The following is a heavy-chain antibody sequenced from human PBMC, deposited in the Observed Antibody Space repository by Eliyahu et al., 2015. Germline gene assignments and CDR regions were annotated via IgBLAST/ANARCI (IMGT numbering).Heavy chain of an antibody. CDR2: ISGDAQSR. CDR3: VSFEF. CDR1: GFTFNTYS. V-gene: IGHV3-23*01. Sequence: EEQLLESGGDLVQPGGSLRLSCVASGFTFNTYSXSWVRQAPGKGLEWVASISGDAQSRFYAESVRGRFTISRDNSRNTLYLQMNSLRANDSALYYCVSFEFWGQGTQVTVS. J-gene: IGHJ4*02.